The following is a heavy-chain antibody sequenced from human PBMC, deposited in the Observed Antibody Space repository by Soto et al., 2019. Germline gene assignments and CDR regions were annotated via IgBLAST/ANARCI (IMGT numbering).Heavy chain of an antibody. V-gene: IGHV3-23*01. D-gene: IGHD1-7*01. CDR3: AKNQERELPRVIDF. CDR1: GLTFSNYA. Sequence: EVRLLESGGGLVKLGGSLRLSCATSGLTFSNYAMGWVRQAPGGGLEWVSSMSGSSSTTYYADSVRGRFTISRDRSKNTLYLQMSSLRAEDTALYYCAKNQERELPRVIDFWGQGTLVTVSS. J-gene: IGHJ4*02. CDR2: MSGSSSTT.